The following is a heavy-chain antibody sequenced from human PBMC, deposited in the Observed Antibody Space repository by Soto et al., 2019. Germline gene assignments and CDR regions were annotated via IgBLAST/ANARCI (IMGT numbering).Heavy chain of an antibody. Sequence: QVQLVQSGAEVKKPGASLKVSCKASGYTFTSYAISWVRQAPGQVLEWMGWISTYYGNTNYAQILQGRVTMTTDTSTNKAYMERRSLRSDDTGVYYCARHSVAEYYFDYWGQGTLVTVSS. CDR3: ARHSVAEYYFDY. D-gene: IGHD6-6*01. CDR1: GYTFTSYA. V-gene: IGHV1-18*01. J-gene: IGHJ4*02. CDR2: ISTYYGNT.